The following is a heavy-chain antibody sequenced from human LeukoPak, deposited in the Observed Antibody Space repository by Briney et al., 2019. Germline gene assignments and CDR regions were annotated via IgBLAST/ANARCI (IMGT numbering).Heavy chain of an antibody. CDR2: INPKSGGT. Sequence: GASVKVSCKASGYTFTGYCMHWVRQAPGQGLEWMGWINPKSGGTNYAQKFQGRVTMTRDTSISTAYMELTRLGSDDTAVYYCARDVAGDYEPFKWFDPWAREPWSPSPQ. D-gene: IGHD4-17*01. CDR1: GYTFTGYC. V-gene: IGHV1-2*02. J-gene: IGHJ5*02. CDR3: ARDVAGDYEPFKWFDP.